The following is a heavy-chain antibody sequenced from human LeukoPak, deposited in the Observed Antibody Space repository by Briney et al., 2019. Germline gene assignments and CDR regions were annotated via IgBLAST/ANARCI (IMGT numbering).Heavy chain of an antibody. Sequence: ASVKVSRKASVYTSSTDGIRSGREAPGQGLEWMGWISAYNGNTNYAQKLQGRVTITTDTSTSTAYMELRSLRSDDTAVYYCACGNASVRGSYRFDYWRQGPLVTVSS. CDR2: ISAYNGNT. CDR3: ACGNASVRGSYRFDY. D-gene: IGHD3-16*02. V-gene: IGHV1-18*01. J-gene: IGHJ4*02. CDR1: VYTSSTDG.